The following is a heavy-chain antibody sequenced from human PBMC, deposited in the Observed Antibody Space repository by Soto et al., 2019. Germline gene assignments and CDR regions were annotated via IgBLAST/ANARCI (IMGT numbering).Heavy chain of an antibody. D-gene: IGHD4-4*01. CDR3: ASWILQEHAYDV. Sequence: VGSLRLSCAAFGLTVSGKKYIAWVRQAPGKGLEWVSGVYDVDGTYYADSVKGRFTISRDTSKTIVYLEMNNLRPDDTAVYYCASWILQEHAYDVWGLGTTVTVSS. J-gene: IGHJ3*01. CDR1: GLTVSGKKY. V-gene: IGHV3-53*01. CDR2: VYDVDGT.